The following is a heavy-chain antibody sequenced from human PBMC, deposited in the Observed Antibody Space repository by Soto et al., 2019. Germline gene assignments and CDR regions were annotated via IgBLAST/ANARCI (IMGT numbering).Heavy chain of an antibody. V-gene: IGHV1-46*01. Sequence: ASVKVSCKASGYTFTSYYMHWVRQAPGQGLEWMGIINPSGGSTSYAQKFQGRVTMTRDTSTSTVYMELSSLRSEDTAVYYCASSWVVVPAATRYYYYYGMDVWGQGTTVTVSS. CDR1: GYTFTSYY. CDR2: INPSGGST. CDR3: ASSWVVVPAATRYYYYYGMDV. J-gene: IGHJ6*02. D-gene: IGHD2-2*01.